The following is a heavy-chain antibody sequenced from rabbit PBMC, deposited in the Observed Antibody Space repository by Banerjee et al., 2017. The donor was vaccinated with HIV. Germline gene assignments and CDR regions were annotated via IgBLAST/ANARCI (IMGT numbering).Heavy chain of an antibody. Sequence: QEQLVESGGGLVTPGASLTLTCTASGFSFSYTYWNCWVRQAPGKGLEWIACIYAGSSSDTYYATWAQGRFTISKTSSTTVTLQMTSLTVADTATYFCTRSNDDTYGDGGYAYPTWGQGTLVTVS. CDR1: GFSFSYTYW. V-gene: IGHV1S45*01. CDR3: TRSNDDTYGDGGYAYPT. CDR2: IYAGSSSDT. J-gene: IGHJ3*01. D-gene: IGHD6-1*01.